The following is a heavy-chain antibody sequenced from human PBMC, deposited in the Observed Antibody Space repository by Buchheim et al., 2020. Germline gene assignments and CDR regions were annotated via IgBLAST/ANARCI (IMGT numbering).Heavy chain of an antibody. J-gene: IGHJ4*02. V-gene: IGHV3-7*01. CDR3: ARAYYDILTGYYFQYFDY. Sequence: EVQLVESGGGLVQPGGSLRLSRAASGFTFSNYWMSWVRQAPGKGLEWVANIRQDGSEKYYVGSVKGRFTISRDNAKNSVFLQMNSLRAEDTAVYYCARAYYDILTGYYFQYFDYWGQGTL. D-gene: IGHD3-9*01. CDR1: GFTFSNYW. CDR2: IRQDGSEK.